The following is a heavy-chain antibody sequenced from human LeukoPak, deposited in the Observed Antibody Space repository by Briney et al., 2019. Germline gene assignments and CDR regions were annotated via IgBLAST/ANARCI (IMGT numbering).Heavy chain of an antibody. CDR3: ATLGYCGGDCVDY. CDR1: GYTFIGLY. J-gene: IGHJ4*02. D-gene: IGHD2-21*02. V-gene: IGHV1-24*01. Sequence: GASVKVSCKASGYTFIGLYIHWVRQAPGKGLEWMGGFDPEDGETIYAQKFQGRVTMTEDTSTDTAYMELSSLRSEDTAVYYCATLGYCGGDCVDYWGQGTLVTVSS. CDR2: FDPEDGET.